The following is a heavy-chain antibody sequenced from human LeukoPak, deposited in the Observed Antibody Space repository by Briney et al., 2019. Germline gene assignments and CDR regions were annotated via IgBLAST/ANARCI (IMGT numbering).Heavy chain of an antibody. Sequence: GGSLRLSCAASGFTFSSYVMHWVRQAPGKGLEWVAFIRYDGSNKYYADSVKGRFTISRDNSKNTLYLQMNSLRAEDTAVYYCAKVRTYYYDSSGYGSIGFWGQGTLVTVSS. CDR3: AKVRTYYYDSSGYGSIGF. D-gene: IGHD3-22*01. CDR1: GFTFSSYV. CDR2: IRYDGSNK. J-gene: IGHJ4*02. V-gene: IGHV3-30*02.